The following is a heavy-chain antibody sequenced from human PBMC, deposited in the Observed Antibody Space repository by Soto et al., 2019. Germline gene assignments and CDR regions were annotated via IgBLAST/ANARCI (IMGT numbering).Heavy chain of an antibody. CDR2: IIPMFATA. Sequence: SVKVSCKASAGTFRSYAMNWVRQAPGQGLEWMGRIIPMFATANYAQKFQGRVTISADESTRTAYMELSSLRYEDTAVYYCARAVVVSGATYYYYAMDAWGQGTTVTVSS. J-gene: IGHJ6*02. D-gene: IGHD3-16*02. V-gene: IGHV1-69*13. CDR3: ARAVVVSGATYYYYAMDA. CDR1: AGTFRSYA.